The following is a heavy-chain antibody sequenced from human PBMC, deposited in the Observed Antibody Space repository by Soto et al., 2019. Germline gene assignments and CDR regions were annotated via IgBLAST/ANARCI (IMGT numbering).Heavy chain of an antibody. CDR1: EFMFSNYA. J-gene: IGHJ4*02. D-gene: IGHD6-19*01. Sequence: PWGSLRLSCAASEFMFSNYAVNWVRQAPGKGLEWVSAISGSGGITYYADSVKGRFTISRDNSKNTLYLQMNSLRAEDTAVYYCAKAEKSSAVAGYFDSWGQGTLVTVSS. CDR2: ISGSGGIT. V-gene: IGHV3-23*01. CDR3: AKAEKSSAVAGYFDS.